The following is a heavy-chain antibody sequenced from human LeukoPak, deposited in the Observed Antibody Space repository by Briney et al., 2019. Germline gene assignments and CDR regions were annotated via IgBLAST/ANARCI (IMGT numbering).Heavy chain of an antibody. J-gene: IGHJ4*02. CDR1: GGTFSIYA. Sequence: SVTVSFTASGGTFSIYAISWVRQAPGQGLEWMGRIIPILGIANYAQKFQGRVTITADKSTSTAYMELSSLRSEDTAVYYCAREAPYYYDSSGLEYWGQGTLVTVSS. V-gene: IGHV1-69*04. CDR3: AREAPYYYDSSGLEY. CDR2: IIPILGIA. D-gene: IGHD3-22*01.